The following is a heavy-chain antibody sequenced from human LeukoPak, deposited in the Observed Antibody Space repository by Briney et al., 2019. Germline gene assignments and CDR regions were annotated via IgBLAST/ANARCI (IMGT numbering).Heavy chain of an antibody. D-gene: IGHD3-22*01. CDR3: ARDTGTHYYDSSGYYGSDAFDI. J-gene: IGHJ3*02. Sequence: SETLSLTCTVSGGSISTYFWTWIRQPPGKGLEWIGYISDSGSTDYSPSLKSRVIISVDTSKNRFSLKLTSVTAADTGMYYCARDTGTHYYDSSGYYGSDAFDIWGQGTMVTVSS. CDR2: ISDSGST. V-gene: IGHV4-59*01. CDR1: GGSISTYF.